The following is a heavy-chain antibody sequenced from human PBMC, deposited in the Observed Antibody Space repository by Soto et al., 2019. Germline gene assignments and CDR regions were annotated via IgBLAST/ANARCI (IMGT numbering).Heavy chain of an antibody. Sequence: PGASLKISCKGSQYRFNSYWIGWVRQRPGKGLEWIGMIYPGDSDTTYSPSFEGQVTMSANKSISTAYLEWNSLKASDSPTYSCARQGSNGAYVNYPTDDGCQETTVNVSS. V-gene: IGHV5-51*01. CDR3: ARQGSNGAYVNYPTDD. CDR2: IYPGDSDT. D-gene: IGHD3-16*01. J-gene: IGHJ6*02. CDR1: QYRFNSYW.